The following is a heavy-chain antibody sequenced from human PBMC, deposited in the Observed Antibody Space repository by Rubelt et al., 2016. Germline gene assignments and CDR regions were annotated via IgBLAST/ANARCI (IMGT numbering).Heavy chain of an antibody. D-gene: IGHD3-9*01. CDR2: INPNSGGT. CDR3: ARGAGGRYFDWYDAFDI. CDR1: GYTFTGYY. V-gene: IGHV1-2*02. Sequence: QVQLVQSGAEVKKPGASVKVSCKASGYTFTGYYMHWVRQGPGQGLEWMGWINPNSGGTNYAQKFQGRVTMTRDTSISTAYMELSRLRSDDTAVYYCARGAGGRYFDWYDAFDIWGQGTMVTVSS. J-gene: IGHJ3*02.